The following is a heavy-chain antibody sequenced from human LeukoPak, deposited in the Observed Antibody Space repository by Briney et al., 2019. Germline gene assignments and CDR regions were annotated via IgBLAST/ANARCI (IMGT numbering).Heavy chain of an antibody. CDR1: GFTFSDYY. D-gene: IGHD6-13*01. CDR3: AGRAAAGRFFDY. CDR2: ISSGGSTI. J-gene: IGHJ4*02. Sequence: PGGSLRLSCAVSGFTFSDYYMSWIRQAPGKGLEWVSYISSGGSTISHADSVKGRFTISRDNAENSLYLQMNSLRAEDTAVYYCAGRAAAGRFFDYWGQGTLVTVS. V-gene: IGHV3-11*01.